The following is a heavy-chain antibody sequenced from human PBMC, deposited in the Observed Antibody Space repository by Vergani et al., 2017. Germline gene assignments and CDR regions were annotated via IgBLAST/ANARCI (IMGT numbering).Heavy chain of an antibody. CDR1: GFTFSGSA. CDR3: TRLSGGLG. CDR2: IRSKANSYAT. J-gene: IGHJ4*02. Sequence: EVQLVESGGGLVQPGGSLTLSCAASGFTFSGSAMHWVSQTSGKGLAWVGRIRSKANSYATAYAASVKGRFTISRNDSKNTAYLQMNSVKTEDTAVYYCTRLSGGLGWGQGTLVTVSS. V-gene: IGHV3-73*01. D-gene: IGHD1-26*01.